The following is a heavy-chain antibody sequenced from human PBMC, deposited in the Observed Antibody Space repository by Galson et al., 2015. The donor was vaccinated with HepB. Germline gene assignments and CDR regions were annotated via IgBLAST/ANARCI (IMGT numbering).Heavy chain of an antibody. J-gene: IGHJ6*02. CDR3: ARGQWFVSRYCGGDCPLNMGRSFSYYGMDV. Sequence: SVKVSCKASGGTFSSYAISWVRQAPGQGLEWMGGIIPIFGTANYAQKFQGRVTITADESTSTAYMELSSLRSEDTAVYYCARGQWFVSRYCGGDCPLNMGRSFSYYGMDVWGQGTTVTVSS. V-gene: IGHV1-69*13. D-gene: IGHD2-21*02. CDR2: IIPIFGTA. CDR1: GGTFSSYA.